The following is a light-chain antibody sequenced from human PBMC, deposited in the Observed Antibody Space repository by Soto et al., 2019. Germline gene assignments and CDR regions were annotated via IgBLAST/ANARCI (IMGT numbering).Light chain of an antibody. CDR2: LAS. J-gene: IGKJ1*01. CDR1: QSISNY. V-gene: IGKV1-39*01. CDR3: QQSYSTPWT. Sequence: DIQMTQSPSSLSASVGDRVTITCRASQSISNYLNWYQQKPRKAPKLLIYLASNLQTEVPSRFSGSGSGTDFTLTISSLQSEDFATYFCQQSYSTPWTFGLGTKVEIK.